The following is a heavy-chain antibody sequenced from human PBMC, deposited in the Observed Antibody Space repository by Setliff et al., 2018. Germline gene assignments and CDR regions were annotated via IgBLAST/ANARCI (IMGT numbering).Heavy chain of an antibody. Sequence: PSETLSLTCTVSDGSLSTYYWSWIRQPPGKGLEFIGYVYYSGTANYSPSLRSRLTISVDTSKNQFSLKLRSVTAADTAVYYCARGGTSCYFDFWGQGAPVTVPQ. CDR3: ARGGTSCYFDF. D-gene: IGHD5-12*01. CDR1: DGSLSTYY. CDR2: VYYSGTA. J-gene: IGHJ4*02. V-gene: IGHV4-59*01.